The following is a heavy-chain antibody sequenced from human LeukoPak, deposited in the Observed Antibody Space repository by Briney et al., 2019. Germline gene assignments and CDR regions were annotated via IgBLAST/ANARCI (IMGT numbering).Heavy chain of an antibody. D-gene: IGHD5-18*01. Sequence: PGGSLRLSCAASGFTFSSYSMNWVRQAPGKGLEWVSSISSSSSYIYYADSVKGRFTISRDNAKNSLYLQMNSLRAEDTAVYYCASPVVDTAMVASDYWGQGTLVTVSS. V-gene: IGHV3-21*01. CDR3: ASPVVDTAMVASDY. CDR2: ISSSSSYI. J-gene: IGHJ4*02. CDR1: GFTFSSYS.